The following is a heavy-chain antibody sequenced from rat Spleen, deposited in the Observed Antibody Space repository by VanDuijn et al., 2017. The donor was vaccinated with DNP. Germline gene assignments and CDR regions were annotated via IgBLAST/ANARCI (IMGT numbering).Heavy chain of an antibody. J-gene: IGHJ3*01. CDR3: ARDYRVWAY. V-gene: IGHV5-25*01. CDR1: GFTFNDYY. Sequence: EVQVVESGGGLVQPGRSMRLSCAASGFTFNDYYMAWIRQVPGKGLEWVASITSSGGSTYYPDSVKGRFTISRDNAKNTLYLQMNSLRSEDTATYYCARDYRVWAYWGQGTLVTVSS. D-gene: IGHD1-4*01. CDR2: ITSSGGST.